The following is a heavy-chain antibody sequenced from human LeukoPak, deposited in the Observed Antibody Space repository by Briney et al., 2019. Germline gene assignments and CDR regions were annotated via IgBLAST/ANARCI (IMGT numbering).Heavy chain of an antibody. Sequence: PGGSLRLSCAASGFTFSSYSMNRVRQAPGKGLEWVSSISSSSSYIYYADSVKGRFTISRDNAKNSLYLQMNSLRAEDTAVYYCARDKERGLRAVAQSVDIWGQGTMVTVSS. CDR3: ARDKERGLRAVAQSVDI. V-gene: IGHV3-21*01. CDR1: GFTFSSYS. CDR2: ISSSSSYI. J-gene: IGHJ3*02. D-gene: IGHD1-26*01.